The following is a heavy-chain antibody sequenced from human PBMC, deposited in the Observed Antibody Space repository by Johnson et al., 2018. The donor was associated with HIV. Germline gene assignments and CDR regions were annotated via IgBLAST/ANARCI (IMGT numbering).Heavy chain of an antibody. D-gene: IGHD3-10*01. CDR1: GFTFSSYA. V-gene: IGHV3-23*04. CDR2: ISGSGGST. CDR3: ARDETYRGYALTAFDI. J-gene: IGHJ3*02. Sequence: DVQLVESGGGLVKPGGSLRLSCAASGFTFSSYAMSWVRQAPGKGLEWVSAISGSGGSTSYADSVKGRFTSSRDNSKNTLYLQMNSLGAEDTAVYYCARDETYRGYALTAFDIWGQGTMVTVSS.